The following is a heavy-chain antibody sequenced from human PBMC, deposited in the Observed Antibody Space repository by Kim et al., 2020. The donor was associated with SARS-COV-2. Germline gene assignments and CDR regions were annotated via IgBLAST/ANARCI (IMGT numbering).Heavy chain of an antibody. J-gene: IGHJ4*02. V-gene: IGHV4-34*01. CDR1: GGSFSGYY. D-gene: IGHD3-16*01. Sequence: SETLSLTCAVYGGSFSGYYWSWIRQPPGKGLEWIGEINHSGSTNYNPSLKSRVTISVDTSKNQFSLKLSSVTAADTAVYYCANAFQGFDYWGQGTLVTVS. CDR3: ANAFQGFDY. CDR2: INHSGST.